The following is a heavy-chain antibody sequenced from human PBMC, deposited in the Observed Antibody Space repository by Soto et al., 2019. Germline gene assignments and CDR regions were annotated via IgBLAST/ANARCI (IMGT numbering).Heavy chain of an antibody. CDR2: IWYDGSNK. D-gene: IGHD4-17*01. Sequence: QVQLVESGGGEVQPGRSLRLSCAASGFTFSSYGMHWVRQAPGKGLEWVAVIWYDGSNKYYADSVKGRFTISRDNSKNTLYLQMNSLRAEDTAVYYCARDDYGDSFDYWGQGTLVTVSS. CDR3: ARDDYGDSFDY. V-gene: IGHV3-33*01. J-gene: IGHJ4*02. CDR1: GFTFSSYG.